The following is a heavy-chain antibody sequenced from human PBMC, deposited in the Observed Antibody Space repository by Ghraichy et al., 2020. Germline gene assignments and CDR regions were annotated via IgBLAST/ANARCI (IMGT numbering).Heavy chain of an antibody. Sequence: SVKVSCKASGYTFTGYYMHWVRQAPGQGLEWMGWINPNSGGTNYAQKFQGRVTMTRDTSISTAYMELSRLRSDDTAVYYCARLTIFYYYGMDVWGQGTTVTVSS. CDR3: ARLTIFYYYGMDV. CDR2: INPNSGGT. CDR1: GYTFTGYY. D-gene: IGHD3-3*01. V-gene: IGHV1-2*02. J-gene: IGHJ6*02.